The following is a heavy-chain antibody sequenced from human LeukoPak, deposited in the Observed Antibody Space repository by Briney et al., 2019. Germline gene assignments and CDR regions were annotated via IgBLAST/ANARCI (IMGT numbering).Heavy chain of an antibody. V-gene: IGHV3-33*01. J-gene: IGHJ3*02. Sequence: PGGSLRLSCAASGFTFSSYGMHWVRQAPGKGLEWVAVIWYDGSNKYYADSVKGRFTISRDNSKNTLYLQMNSLRAEDTAVYYCARDTGSSDAFDIWGQGTMVTVSS. CDR2: IWYDGSNK. CDR1: GFTFSSYG. CDR3: ARDTGSSDAFDI. D-gene: IGHD1-26*01.